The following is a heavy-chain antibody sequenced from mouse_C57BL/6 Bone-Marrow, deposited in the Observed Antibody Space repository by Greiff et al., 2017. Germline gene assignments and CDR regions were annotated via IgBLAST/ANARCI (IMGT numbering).Heavy chain of an antibody. Sequence: VQLQQPGAELVMPGASVKLSCKASGYTFTRYWMHWVKQRPGQGLEWIGEIDPSDSYTNYNQKFKGKSTLTVDKSSSTAYMQLSSLTSEDSAVYYCARFAYWGQGTLVTVSA. CDR3: ARFAY. J-gene: IGHJ3*01. CDR1: GYTFTRYW. CDR2: IDPSDSYT. V-gene: IGHV1-69*01.